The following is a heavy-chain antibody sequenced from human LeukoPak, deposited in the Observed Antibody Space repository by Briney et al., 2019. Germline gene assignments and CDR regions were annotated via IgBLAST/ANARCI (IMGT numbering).Heavy chain of an antibody. D-gene: IGHD2-2*01. Sequence: GESLKISCKGSGYSFTSYWIGWVRQMPGKGLEWMGIIYPGDSDTRYSPSFQGQVTISADKSISTAYLQWSSLRASGTAMYYCARVPVVPAAPADYWGQGTLVTVSS. V-gene: IGHV5-51*01. CDR3: ARVPVVPAAPADY. CDR1: GYSFTSYW. J-gene: IGHJ4*02. CDR2: IYPGDSDT.